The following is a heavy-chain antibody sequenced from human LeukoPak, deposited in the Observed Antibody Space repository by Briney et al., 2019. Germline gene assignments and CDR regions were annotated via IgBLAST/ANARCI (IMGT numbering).Heavy chain of an antibody. D-gene: IGHD5-12*01. CDR2: VYYGRTT. CDR1: AASFISSSHH. J-gene: IGHJ5*01. CDR3: VRHDGRGGATMGAFDS. V-gene: IGHV4-39*01. Sequence: PSETLSLTCTVSAASFISSSHHWGWIRQSPGKGLEWIGTVYYGRTTYYNPSLDGRVTISLDTSVNHFSLQLNSVTAADTAVYYCVRHDGRGGATMGAFDSWGQGSLVTVSS.